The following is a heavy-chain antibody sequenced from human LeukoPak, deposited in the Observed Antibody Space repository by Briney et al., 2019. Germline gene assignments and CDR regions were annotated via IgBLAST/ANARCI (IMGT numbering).Heavy chain of an antibody. D-gene: IGHD2-2*01. CDR3: ARDPLTDHLPVPDAFDF. CDR1: GYTFTSYG. V-gene: IGHV1-18*01. CDR2: ISAYNGNT. J-gene: IGHJ3*01. Sequence: ASMKVSCKASGYTFTSYGISWVRQAPGQGLEWMGWISAYNGNTNFAQKIQGRVTFTTDASTSTAYMELRSLRSDDTAVYYCARDPLTDHLPVPDAFDFWGQGTMVTVSS.